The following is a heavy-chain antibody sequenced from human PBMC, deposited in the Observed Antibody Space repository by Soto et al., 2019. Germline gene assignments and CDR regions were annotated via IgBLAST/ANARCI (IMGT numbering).Heavy chain of an antibody. CDR1: GFTCDDFA. J-gene: IGHJ4*02. CDR3: AKGESQWLVPFDY. Sequence: DVQLVESGGGLVQPGRSLRLSWAASGFTCDDFATHWVRQAPGKGLEWVSGISWNSDSIDYADSVKGRFTISRDNAKNSLYLQMNSLRPGDTALYYCAKGESQWLVPFDYWGQGTLVTVSS. V-gene: IGHV3-9*01. D-gene: IGHD6-19*01. CDR2: ISWNSDSI.